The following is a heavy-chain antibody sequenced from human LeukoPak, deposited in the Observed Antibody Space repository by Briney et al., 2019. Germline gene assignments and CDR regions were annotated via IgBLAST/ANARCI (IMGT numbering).Heavy chain of an antibody. CDR1: GGSISNYY. D-gene: IGHD1-1*01. V-gene: IGHV4-59*12. J-gene: IGHJ5*02. CDR2: IYYSGST. Sequence: PSETLSLTCTVSGGSISNYYWSWIRQPPGKGLEWIGYIYYSGSTNYNPSLKSRVTISVDTSKNQFSLKLSSVTAADTAVYYCAREKTGTTGNWFDPWGQGTLVTVSS. CDR3: AREKTGTTGNWFDP.